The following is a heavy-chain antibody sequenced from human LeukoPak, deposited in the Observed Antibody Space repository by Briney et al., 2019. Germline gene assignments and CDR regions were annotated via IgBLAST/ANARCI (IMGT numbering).Heavy chain of an antibody. Sequence: SETLSLTCTVSGGSISSSGYYWGWIRQPPGKGLEWIGSIYYSGSTYYNPSLKSRVTISVDTSKNQFSLKLSSVTAADTAVYYCARVGESGSFDYWGQGTLVTVSS. CDR2: IYYSGST. J-gene: IGHJ4*02. D-gene: IGHD2-21*01. V-gene: IGHV4-39*07. CDR1: GGSISSSGYY. CDR3: ARVGESGSFDY.